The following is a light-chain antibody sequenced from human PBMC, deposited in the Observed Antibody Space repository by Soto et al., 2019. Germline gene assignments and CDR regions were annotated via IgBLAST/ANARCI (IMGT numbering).Light chain of an antibody. Sequence: QSALTQPRSVSGSPGQSVTISCTGTSSDVVSWYQQHPGKAPKLIIYYVSQRPSGVPDRFSGSKSGNTASLTISGLQAEDEADYYCCSSAGGFTWVFGGGTRSPS. J-gene: IGLJ3*02. CDR2: YVS. CDR3: CSSAGGFTWV. CDR1: SSDVV. V-gene: IGLV2-11*01.